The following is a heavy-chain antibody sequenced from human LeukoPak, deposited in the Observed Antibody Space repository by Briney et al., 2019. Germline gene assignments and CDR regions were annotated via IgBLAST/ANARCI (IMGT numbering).Heavy chain of an antibody. V-gene: IGHV3-66*01. CDR1: GFTVSTNY. CDR2: IYGGDST. J-gene: IGHJ4*02. Sequence: PGGSLRLSCAASGFTVSTNYMTWVRQAPGNGLEWVSVIYGGDSTYYADSVKGRFTISRDNSKNTLYLQMNSLRVEDTAVYYCARGGINMIVPSYWGQGTLVTVSS. CDR3: ARGGINMIVPSY. D-gene: IGHD3-22*01.